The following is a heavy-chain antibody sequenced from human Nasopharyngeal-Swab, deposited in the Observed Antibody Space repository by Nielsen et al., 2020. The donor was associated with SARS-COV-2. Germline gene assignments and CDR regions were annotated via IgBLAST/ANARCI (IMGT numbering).Heavy chain of an antibody. CDR3: ARGYSGYDDAFDI. CDR1: GFTFTNYA. D-gene: IGHD5-12*01. V-gene: IGHV3-23*01. CDR2: ISGGGGNA. Sequence: GESLKISCAASGFTFTNYAMSWVRQAPGKGLEWVSSISGGGGNAYYADSVEGRFTISKDTSKNTLYLQMNSLRAEDTAVFYCARGYSGYDDAFDIWGQGTMVTVSS. J-gene: IGHJ3*02.